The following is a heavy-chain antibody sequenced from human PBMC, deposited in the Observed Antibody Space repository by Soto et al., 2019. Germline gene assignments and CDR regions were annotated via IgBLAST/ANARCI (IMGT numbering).Heavy chain of an antibody. Sequence: GGSLRLSCAASGFTFSNAWMNWVRQAPGKGLEWVGRIKSKTDGGTTDYAAPVKGRFTISRDDSKNTLYLQMNSLKTEDTAVYYCTLDSPSTTPDRVFDFWGQGSLVT. CDR3: TLDSPSTTPDRVFDF. J-gene: IGHJ5*01. CDR1: GFTFSNAW. D-gene: IGHD1-1*01. V-gene: IGHV3-15*07. CDR2: IKSKTDGGTT.